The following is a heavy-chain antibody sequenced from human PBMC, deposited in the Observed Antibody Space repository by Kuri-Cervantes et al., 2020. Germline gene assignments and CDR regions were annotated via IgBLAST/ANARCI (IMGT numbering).Heavy chain of an antibody. Sequence: ASVKVSCKASGYTFTSYYMHWVRQAPGQGLEWMGIINPSGGSTSYAQKFQGRVTMTTDTSTSTAYMELRSLRSDDTAVYYCAREARDYDFWSGYRDYWGQGTLVTVSS. V-gene: IGHV1-46*01. CDR1: GYTFTSYY. CDR3: AREARDYDFWSGYRDY. CDR2: INPSGGST. D-gene: IGHD3-3*01. J-gene: IGHJ4*02.